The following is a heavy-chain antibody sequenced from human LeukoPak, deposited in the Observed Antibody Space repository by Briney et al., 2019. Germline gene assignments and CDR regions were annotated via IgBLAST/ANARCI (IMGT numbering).Heavy chain of an antibody. Sequence: PGGAPRISCAAPGFTVSSNYMSWVRPAPGKGLGWGSVIYSGGSTYYADSVKGRFTISRDNSKNTLYLQMNSLRAEDTAVYYCATYSDNYPYYYYMDVWGKGTTVTVSS. CDR2: IYSGGST. CDR3: ATYSDNYPYYYYMDV. CDR1: GFTVSSNY. J-gene: IGHJ6*03. V-gene: IGHV3-53*01. D-gene: IGHD6-13*01.